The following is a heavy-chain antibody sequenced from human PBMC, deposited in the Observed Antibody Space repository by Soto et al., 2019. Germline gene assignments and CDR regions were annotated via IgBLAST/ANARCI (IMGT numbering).Heavy chain of an antibody. CDR1: GYTFNSYG. J-gene: IGHJ5*02. V-gene: IGHV1-18*01. CDR3: ARVKGSGWLNWFEP. D-gene: IGHD6-19*01. Sequence: GASVKVSCKASGYTFNSYGISWVRQAPGQGLEWMGWISAYNGNTNYAQKLQGRVTMTTDTSTSTAYMELRSLRSDDTAVYYCARVKGSGWLNWFEPWGQGTPVTVSS. CDR2: ISAYNGNT.